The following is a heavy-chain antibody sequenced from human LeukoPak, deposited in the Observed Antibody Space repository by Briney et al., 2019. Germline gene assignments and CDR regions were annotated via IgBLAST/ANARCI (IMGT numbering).Heavy chain of an antibody. V-gene: IGHV3-48*04. Sequence: GGSLRLSCAASGFTFSSYSMNWVRQAPGKGLEWVSYISSSGSTIYYADSVKGRFTISRDNAKNSLYLQMNSLRAEDTAVYYCARDRAARFDYWGQGTLVTVSS. CDR2: ISSSGSTI. CDR3: ARDRAARFDY. CDR1: GFTFSSYS. D-gene: IGHD2-15*01. J-gene: IGHJ4*02.